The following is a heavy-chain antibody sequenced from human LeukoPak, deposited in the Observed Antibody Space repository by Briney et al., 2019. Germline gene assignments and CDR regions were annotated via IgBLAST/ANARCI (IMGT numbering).Heavy chain of an antibody. Sequence: PSETLSLTCNVSGGSISSSSYYWGWIRQPPGKGLEWIGSIYYSGSTYYNPSLKSRVAISVDTSKSQFSLKLSSVTAADTAVYYCSLGDSLYYFDYWGQGTLVTVSS. CDR1: GGSISSSSYY. CDR3: SLGDSLYYFDY. D-gene: IGHD3-16*01. V-gene: IGHV4-39*01. J-gene: IGHJ4*02. CDR2: IYYSGST.